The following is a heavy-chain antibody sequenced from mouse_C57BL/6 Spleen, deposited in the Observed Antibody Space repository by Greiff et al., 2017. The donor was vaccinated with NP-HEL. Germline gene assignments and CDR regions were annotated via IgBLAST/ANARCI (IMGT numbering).Heavy chain of an antibody. CDR2: IYPGSGNT. Sequence: QVQLQQSGAELVRPGASVKLSCKASGYTFTDYYINWVKQRPGQGLEWIARIYPGSGNTYYNEKFKGKATLTAEKSSSTAYMQLSSLTSEDSAVYFCAREVYYGSSYRAMDYWGQGTSVTVSS. J-gene: IGHJ4*01. CDR1: GYTFTDYY. CDR3: AREVYYGSSYRAMDY. V-gene: IGHV1-76*01. D-gene: IGHD1-1*01.